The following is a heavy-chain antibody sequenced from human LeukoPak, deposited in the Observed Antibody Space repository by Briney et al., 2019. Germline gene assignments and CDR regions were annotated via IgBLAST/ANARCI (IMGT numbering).Heavy chain of an antibody. CDR3: ASYSGTGHYYYGMDV. V-gene: IGHV1-3*01. D-gene: IGHD1-1*01. CDR2: INAGNGNT. Sequence: ALVKVSCKASGYTFTSYAMHWVRQAPGQRLEWMGWINAGNGNTKYSQKFQGRVTITRDTSAGTAYMELSSLRSEDTAVYYCASYSGTGHYYYGMDVWGQGTTVTVSS. CDR1: GYTFTSYA. J-gene: IGHJ6*02.